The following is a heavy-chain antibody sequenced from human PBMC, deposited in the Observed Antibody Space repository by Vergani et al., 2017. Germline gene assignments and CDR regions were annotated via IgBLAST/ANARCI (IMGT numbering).Heavy chain of an antibody. CDR1: GFTFSDYY. Sequence: QVQLVESGGGLVKPGGSLRLSCAASGFTFSDYYMSWIRQAPGKGLEWVSYISSSSSYTNYADSVKGRFTISRDNSKNSLYLQMNSLRAEDTAVYYCAKSPGPQYGYDSSRLWGQGTLVTVSS. D-gene: IGHD3-22*01. CDR3: AKSPGPQYGYDSSRL. CDR2: ISSSSSYT. J-gene: IGHJ4*02. V-gene: IGHV3-11*05.